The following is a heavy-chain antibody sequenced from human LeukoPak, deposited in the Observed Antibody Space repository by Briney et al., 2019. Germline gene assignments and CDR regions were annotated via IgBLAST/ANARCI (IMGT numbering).Heavy chain of an antibody. CDR2: INPENGNT. D-gene: IGHD2-2*01. J-gene: IGHJ6*03. CDR3: ARPTSRPSYYYHMDV. V-gene: IGHV1-8*01. Sequence: ASVKVSCKASGYTLTNNDINWVRQATGQGLEWIGWINPENGNTGYAKKFQGRVIMTRSTAINTVYMELSSLTFEDTAIYFCARPTSRPSYYYHMDVWGKGTTVTVSS. CDR1: GYTLTNND.